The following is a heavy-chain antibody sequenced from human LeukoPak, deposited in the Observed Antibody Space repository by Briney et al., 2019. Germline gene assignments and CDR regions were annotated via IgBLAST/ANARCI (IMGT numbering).Heavy chain of an antibody. Sequence: TSETLSLTCTVSGGSVSSSSYYWGWIRQPPGKGLEWIGNIYYSGITYYNPSLKSRVTISVDTSKNQFSLNLSSVTAADTAVYYCARRAPHCSGGSCYSVGAFDIGGQGTMVTVSS. V-gene: IGHV4-39*01. CDR1: GGSVSSSSYY. D-gene: IGHD2-15*01. CDR3: ARRAPHCSGGSCYSVGAFDI. CDR2: IYYSGIT. J-gene: IGHJ3*02.